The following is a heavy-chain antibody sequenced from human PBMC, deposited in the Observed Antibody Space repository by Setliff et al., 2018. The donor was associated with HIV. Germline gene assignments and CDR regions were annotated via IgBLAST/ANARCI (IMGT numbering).Heavy chain of an antibody. CDR2: INPRSGVT. J-gene: IGHJ4*02. D-gene: IGHD3-10*01. CDR3: ARDSGTNDRFLSPYYGALDF. CDR1: GYTFSDHY. V-gene: IGHV1-2*02. Sequence: ASVKVSCKSSGYTFSDHYIHWVRQAPGQGLQWMGWINPRSGVTKYAQKFQGRFIMTTDTTINTLYMELERLTSDDTALYYCARDSGTNDRFLSPYYGALDFWGLGTLVTVSS.